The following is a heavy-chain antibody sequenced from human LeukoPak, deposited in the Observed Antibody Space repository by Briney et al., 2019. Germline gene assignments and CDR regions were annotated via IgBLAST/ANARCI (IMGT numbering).Heavy chain of an antibody. J-gene: IGHJ6*04. Sequence: SGGSLRLSCAASGFTLSNAWMSWVRQAPGKGLEWVGRINTKVDGGTTEYAAPVKGRFLISRDESKNTLYLQMNSLKAEDSAVYYRTRDDFWSANHVGVWGKGTTVAVIS. V-gene: IGHV3-15*01. CDR3: TRDDFWSANHVGV. D-gene: IGHD3-3*01. CDR1: GFTLSNAW. CDR2: INTKVDGGTT.